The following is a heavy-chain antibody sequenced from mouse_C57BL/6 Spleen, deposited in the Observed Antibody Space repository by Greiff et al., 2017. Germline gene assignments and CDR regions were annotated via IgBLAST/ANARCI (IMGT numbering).Heavy chain of an antibody. V-gene: IGHV1-7*01. CDR1: GYTFTSYW. J-gene: IGHJ4*01. Sequence: VHLVESGAELAKPGASVKLSCKASGYTFTSYWMHWVKQRPGQGLEWIGYINPSSGYTKYNQKFKDKATLTADKSSSTAYMQLSSLTYADSAVEECARSGDGPYAMDYRGQGASVTVAS. D-gene: IGHD2-3*01. CDR3: ARSGDGPYAMDY. CDR2: INPSSGYT.